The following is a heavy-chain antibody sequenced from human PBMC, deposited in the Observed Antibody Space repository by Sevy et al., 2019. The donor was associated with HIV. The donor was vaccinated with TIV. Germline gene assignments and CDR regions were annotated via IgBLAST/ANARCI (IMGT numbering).Heavy chain of an antibody. CDR2: ISYDGAVR. Sequence: GGSLRLSCAASGLTFRSHDMRWVRQAPGKGLEWVTVISYDGAVRYYGESVKGRLTVSRDNSKNTLYLQMNSLRPDDTAVYYCAREAGYSAKNDAFAFWGQGTMVTVSS. CDR1: GLTFRSHD. J-gene: IGHJ3*01. D-gene: IGHD1-26*01. V-gene: IGHV3-30-3*01. CDR3: AREAGYSAKNDAFAF.